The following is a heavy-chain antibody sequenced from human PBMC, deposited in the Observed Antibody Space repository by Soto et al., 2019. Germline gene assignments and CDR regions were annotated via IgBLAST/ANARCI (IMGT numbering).Heavy chain of an antibody. CDR2: IYYSGST. CDR3: ARLMNNWFDP. V-gene: IGHV4-61*01. CDR1: GVSISSSSYC. Sequence: SETLSLTCTVSGVSISSSSYCWSWIRQPPGKGLEWIGYIYYSGSTNYNPSLKSRVTISIDTSKNQFSLKLTSVTAADTAVYYCARLMNNWFDPWGQGTLVTVSS. J-gene: IGHJ5*02.